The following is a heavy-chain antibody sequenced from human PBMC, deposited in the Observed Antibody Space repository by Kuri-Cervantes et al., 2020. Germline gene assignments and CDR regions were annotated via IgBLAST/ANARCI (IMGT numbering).Heavy chain of an antibody. CDR1: GFTFSMYW. Sequence: GGSLRLSCAASGFTFSMYWMHWVRQVPGKGLVWISRINPDGSNTYYADSVRGRFTISRDNAKNILYLQMNSLRADDTAVYYCASPWAATMVRGYGMDVWGRGTTVTVSS. D-gene: IGHD3-10*01. CDR3: ASPWAATMVRGYGMDV. CDR2: INPDGSNT. V-gene: IGHV3-74*01. J-gene: IGHJ6*02.